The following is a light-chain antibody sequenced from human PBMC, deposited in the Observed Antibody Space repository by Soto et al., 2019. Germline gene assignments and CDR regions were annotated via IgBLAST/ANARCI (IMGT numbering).Light chain of an antibody. CDR3: SSHTSSSTLV. J-gene: IGLJ2*01. CDR1: SSDVGGYNY. Sequence: QSALTQPASVSGSPGQSITISCTGTSSDVGGYNYVSWYQQHPGKAPKRMICDVSNRPSGVSNRFSGSKSGNTASLTISGLQAEDEADYYCSSHTSSSTLVFGGGTKVTVL. V-gene: IGLV2-14*01. CDR2: DVS.